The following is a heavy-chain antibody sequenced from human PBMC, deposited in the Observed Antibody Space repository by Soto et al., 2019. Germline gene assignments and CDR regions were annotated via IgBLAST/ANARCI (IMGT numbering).Heavy chain of an antibody. D-gene: IGHD6-19*01. J-gene: IGHJ4*02. V-gene: IGHV1-2*02. CDR1: GDTFTANY. CDR2: INPKSGGT. CDR3: ARDGVPIAGRSGFFDN. Sequence: ASVKVSCKASGDTFTANYIHWVRQAPGQGFEWMGWINPKSGGTKYPQKFQGRVTMTRDTSLSTVYMTLTRLTSDDTAIYYCARDGVPIAGRSGFFDNWGPGTLVTVSS.